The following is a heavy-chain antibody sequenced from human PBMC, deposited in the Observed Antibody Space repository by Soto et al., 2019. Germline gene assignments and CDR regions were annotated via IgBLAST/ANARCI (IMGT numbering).Heavy chain of an antibody. CDR3: ARGAWEETNPYDY. V-gene: IGHV4-59*01. CDR2: IYYSGST. D-gene: IGHD1-26*01. Sequence: SETLSLTCTVSGGSLSSYYWTWIRQPPGKGLEWIGYIYYSGSTNYNPSLKSRVSMSVDTSKKQVSLKLSSVTAADTAVYYCARGAWEETNPYDYWRHGTLVTVSS. CDR1: GGSLSSYY. J-gene: IGHJ4*01.